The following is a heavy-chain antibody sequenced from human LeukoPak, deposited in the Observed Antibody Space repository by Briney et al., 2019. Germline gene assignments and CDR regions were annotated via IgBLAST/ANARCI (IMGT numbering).Heavy chain of an antibody. V-gene: IGHV4-4*09. Sequence: SGTLSLTCTVSSGSITDHFWGWIRHTPGMGLEWIGHIYGSPTYNPSLKSRVTISDDTSENQIFLKLTSVTAADTAIYYCARRFRTSASGILHHDAYDIWGPGTEVIVSS. D-gene: IGHD3-10*01. J-gene: IGHJ3*02. CDR2: IYGSP. CDR1: SGSITDHF. CDR3: ARRFRTSASGILHHDAYDI.